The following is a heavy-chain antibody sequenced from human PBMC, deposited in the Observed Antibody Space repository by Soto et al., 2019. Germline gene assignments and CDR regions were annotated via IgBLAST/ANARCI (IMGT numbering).Heavy chain of an antibody. V-gene: IGHV3-30*18. CDR1: GFTFSSYG. CDR2: ISYDGTNK. CDR3: AKGFKQQLVFLDDVIPHFDY. Sequence: GGSLRLSCAASGFTFSSYGMNWVREAPGKGLEWVAVISYDGTNKYYADSVKGRFTISRDNSKNTVYLQMNSLRAADTAVFYCAKGFKQQLVFLDDVIPHFDYWGQGTLVTVSS. J-gene: IGHJ4*02. D-gene: IGHD6-13*01.